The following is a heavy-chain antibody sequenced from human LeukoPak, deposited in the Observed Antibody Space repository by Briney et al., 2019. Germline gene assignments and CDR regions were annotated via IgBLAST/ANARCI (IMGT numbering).Heavy chain of an antibody. CDR1: GFTFSSYA. D-gene: IGHD4-11*01. CDR2: ISSHGGST. V-gene: IGHV3-64*01. CDR3: ARVGSSGTVKYFDY. Sequence: PGGSLRLSCVASGFTFSSYAMHWVCQAPGKGLEYVSAISSHGGSTYYANSVKGRFTISRDNSKNTLYLQMGSLRAEDMAVYYCARVGSSGTVKYFDYWGQGTLVTVSS. J-gene: IGHJ4*02.